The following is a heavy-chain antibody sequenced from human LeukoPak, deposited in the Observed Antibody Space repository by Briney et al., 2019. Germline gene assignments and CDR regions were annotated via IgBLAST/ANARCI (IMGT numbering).Heavy chain of an antibody. V-gene: IGHV4-61*02. Sequence: SETLSLTCTVPGGSISSGSYYWSWIRQPAGKGLEWIGRIYTSGSTNYNPSLKSRVTTSVDTSKNQFSLKLSSVTAADTAVYYCARAHFGGDRSFDYWGQGTLVTVSS. D-gene: IGHD2-21*02. CDR1: GGSISSGSYY. J-gene: IGHJ4*02. CDR3: ARAHFGGDRSFDY. CDR2: IYTSGST.